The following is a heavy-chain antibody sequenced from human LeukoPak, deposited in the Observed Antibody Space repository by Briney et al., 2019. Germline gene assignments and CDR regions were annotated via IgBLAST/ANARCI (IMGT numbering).Heavy chain of an antibody. J-gene: IGHJ6*03. CDR1: GGSISSYY. V-gene: IGHV4-59*01. CDR2: TYYSGST. CDR3: ARTTEGGYSNGYFYYYYMDV. D-gene: IGHD4-11*01. Sequence: PSETLSLTCTVSGGSISSYYWSWIRQPPGKGLEWIGYTYYSGSTNYKSSLKSRVTISVDTSKNQFSLKLSSVTAADTAVYYCARTTEGGYSNGYFYYYYMDVWGKGTTVTISS.